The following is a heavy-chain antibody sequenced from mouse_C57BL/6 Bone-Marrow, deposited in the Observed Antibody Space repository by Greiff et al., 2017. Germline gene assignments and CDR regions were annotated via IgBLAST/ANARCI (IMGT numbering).Heavy chain of an antibody. CDR1: GYTFTSYG. J-gene: IGHJ2*01. CDR3: ARRPYYGNGPYSFDY. CDR2: IYPRSGNT. D-gene: IGHD2-10*01. V-gene: IGHV1-81*01. Sequence: QVQLQQSGAELARPGASVKLSCKASGYTFTSYGISWVKQRTGQGLEWIGEIYPRSGNTYYNEKFKGKATLTADKSSSTAYMELRSLTSEDSAVYFCARRPYYGNGPYSFDYWGQGTTLTVSA.